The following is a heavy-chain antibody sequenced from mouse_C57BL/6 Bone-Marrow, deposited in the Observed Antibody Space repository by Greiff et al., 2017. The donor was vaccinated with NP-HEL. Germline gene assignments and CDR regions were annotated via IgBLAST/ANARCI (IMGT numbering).Heavy chain of an antibody. CDR2: IYPGDGDT. Sequence: VKLQESGAELVKPGASVKISCKASGYAFSSYWMNWVKQRPGKGLEWIGQIYPGDGDTNYNGKFKGKATLTADKSSSTAYMQLSSLTSEDSAVYFCARRYYYGSSLSWYFDVWGTGTTVTVSS. D-gene: IGHD1-1*01. CDR1: GYAFSSYW. J-gene: IGHJ1*03. CDR3: ARRYYYGSSLSWYFDV. V-gene: IGHV1-80*01.